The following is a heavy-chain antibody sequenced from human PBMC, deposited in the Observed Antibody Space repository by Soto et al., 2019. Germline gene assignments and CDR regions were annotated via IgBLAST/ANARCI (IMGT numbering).Heavy chain of an antibody. CDR2: ISYNGSSK. CDR3: ARDRWALIAVAGNAFDI. J-gene: IGHJ3*02. V-gene: IGHV3-30-3*01. Sequence: GGSLRLSCAASGFTFSSYAMSWVRQAPGKGLEWVSVISYNGSSKYYADSVKGRFTISRDNSKNTLYLQMNSLRAEDTAVYYCARDRWALIAVAGNAFDIWGQGTMVTVSS. D-gene: IGHD6-19*01. CDR1: GFTFSSYA.